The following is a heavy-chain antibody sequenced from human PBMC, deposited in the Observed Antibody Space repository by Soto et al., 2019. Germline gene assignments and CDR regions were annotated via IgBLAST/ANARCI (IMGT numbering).Heavy chain of an antibody. V-gene: IGHV4-59*08. CDR3: ARRYGLSAFDI. Sequence: SETLSLTCTVSGGSISSYYWSWIRQPPGKGLEWIGDIYYSGSTNYNPSLKSRVTISVDTSINQFSLKLSFVTAADTAVYFCARRYGLSAFDIWGQGTMVT. J-gene: IGHJ3*02. D-gene: IGHD3-10*01. CDR2: IYYSGST. CDR1: GGSISSYY.